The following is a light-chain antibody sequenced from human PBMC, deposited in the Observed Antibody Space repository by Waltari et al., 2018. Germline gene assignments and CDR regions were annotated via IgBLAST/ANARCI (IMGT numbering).Light chain of an antibody. J-gene: IGLJ1*01. CDR3: CSYAGNSAFYV. CDR2: EVS. CDR1: SSDVGSYNL. V-gene: IGLV2-23*02. Sequence: QSALTQPASVSGSPGQSITISCTGTSSDVGSYNLVSWYQQHPGKAPKIMIYEVSKRPSGVSNRFSGSKSDNTASLTISGPQAEDEADYYCCSYAGNSAFYVFGTGTKVTVL.